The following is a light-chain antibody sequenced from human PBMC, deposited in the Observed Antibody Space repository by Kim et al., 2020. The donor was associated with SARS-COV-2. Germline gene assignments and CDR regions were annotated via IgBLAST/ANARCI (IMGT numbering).Light chain of an antibody. CDR1: SLRSYY. J-gene: IGLJ2*01. Sequence: VALGPTVRITCQGDSLRSYYATWYQQKPGQAPILVIYGKNNRPSGIPDRFSGSSSGNTASLTITGTQAGDEADYYCNSWDSNDNVVFGGGTQLTVL. CDR3: NSWDSNDNVV. CDR2: GKN. V-gene: IGLV3-19*01.